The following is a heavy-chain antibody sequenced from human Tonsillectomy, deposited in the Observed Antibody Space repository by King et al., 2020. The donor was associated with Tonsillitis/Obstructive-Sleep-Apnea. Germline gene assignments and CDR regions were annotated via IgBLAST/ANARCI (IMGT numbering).Heavy chain of an antibody. CDR3: ARVLDYYDSSRYRAFDI. D-gene: IGHD3-22*01. Sequence: VQLVESGGGLVQPGGSLRLSCAASGFTFSNFWMSWVRQAPGKGLEWVTNIKEDGSEKYYVDSVKGRFTISRDNAKNSLYLQMNSLRAEDTAVYYCARVLDYYDSSRYRAFDIWGQGTMVTVSS. CDR2: IKEDGSEK. V-gene: IGHV3-7*03. CDR1: GFTFSNFW. J-gene: IGHJ3*02.